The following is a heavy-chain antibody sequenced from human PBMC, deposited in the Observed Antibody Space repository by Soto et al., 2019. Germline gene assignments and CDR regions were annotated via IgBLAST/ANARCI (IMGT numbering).Heavy chain of an antibody. J-gene: IGHJ4*02. CDR2: ISSSSSTI. CDR3: AREENCSGGSCYWWGYYFDS. CDR1: GFTFSSHS. V-gene: IGHV3-48*01. D-gene: IGHD2-15*01. Sequence: GGSLRLSCAASGFTFSSHSMNWVRQAQGKGLEWVSYISSSSSTIYFADSVKGRFTISRDNAKNSLYLQMNSLRAEDTAVYYCAREENCSGGSCYWWGYYFDSWGQGTLVTVSS.